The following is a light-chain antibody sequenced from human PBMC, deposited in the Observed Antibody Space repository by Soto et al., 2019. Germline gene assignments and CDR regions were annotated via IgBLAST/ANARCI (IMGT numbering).Light chain of an antibody. Sequence: QSALTQPPSVSGSPGQSVTISCTGTSSDVGSYTRVSWYQQPPGTAPKLMIYEVSNRPSGVPDRFSGSKSGSTASLTISGLQSEDEADYYCSSYTSSSTLVFGGGTKLTVL. V-gene: IGLV2-18*02. J-gene: IGLJ2*01. CDR2: EVS. CDR3: SSYTSSSTLV. CDR1: SSDVGSYTR.